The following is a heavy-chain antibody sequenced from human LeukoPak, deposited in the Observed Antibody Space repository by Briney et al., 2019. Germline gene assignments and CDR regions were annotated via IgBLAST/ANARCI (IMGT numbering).Heavy chain of an antibody. CDR2: IYYSGST. Sequence: SETLSLTCTVSGGSISSYYWSWIRQPPGKGLEWIGYIYYSGSTNYNPSLKSRVTISVDTSKIQFSLKLSSVTAADTAVYYCARVVGATSIDYWGQGILVTVSS. CDR3: ARVVGATSIDY. J-gene: IGHJ4*02. V-gene: IGHV4-59*01. CDR1: GGSISSYY. D-gene: IGHD2-15*01.